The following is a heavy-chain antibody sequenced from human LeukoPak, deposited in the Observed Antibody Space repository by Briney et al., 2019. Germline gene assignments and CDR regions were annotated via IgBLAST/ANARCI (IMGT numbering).Heavy chain of an antibody. D-gene: IGHD1-26*01. J-gene: IGHJ4*02. CDR1: GLTFSGSA. Sequence: GGSLRLSCAASGLTFSGSAMHWVRQASGKGLEWVGRIRSKANSYATAYAASVKGRFTISRDDSKNTAYLQMNSLKTEDTAVYYCTRDSGSYFHWGQGTLVTVSS. CDR3: TRDSGSYFH. V-gene: IGHV3-73*01. CDR2: IRSKANSYAT.